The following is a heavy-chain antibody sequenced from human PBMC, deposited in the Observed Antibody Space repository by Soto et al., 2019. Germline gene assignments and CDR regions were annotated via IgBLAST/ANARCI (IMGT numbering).Heavy chain of an antibody. V-gene: IGHV3-23*01. Sequence: EVQLLESGGDSVQPGGSVRLSCAGSGFTFINYAMNWVRQAPGKGLEWVSTISGGGDATFFADSVRGRFTVSRDNSKNTVTLQMNSLGVDDTAVYYCAIKVVESTSRPDYWYFDLWGRGTLVTVSS. CDR2: ISGGGDAT. CDR1: GFTFINYA. J-gene: IGHJ2*01. D-gene: IGHD2-15*01. CDR3: AIKVVESTSRPDYWYFDL.